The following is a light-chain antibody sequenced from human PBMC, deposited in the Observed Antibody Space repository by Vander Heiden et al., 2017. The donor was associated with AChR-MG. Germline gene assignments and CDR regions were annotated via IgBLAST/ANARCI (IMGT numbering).Light chain of an antibody. Sequence: QLVLTQSPSASASLGASVKLTCTLSSGHSSYAIAWHQQRPEKGPRYLMKVNSDGSHTKGDGIPDRFSGSSSGAERYLTISSLQSEDEADYYCQTWGTGIQVFGGGTKLTVL. CDR3: QTWGTGIQV. CDR2: VNSDGSH. V-gene: IGLV4-69*01. CDR1: SGHSSYA. J-gene: IGLJ2*01.